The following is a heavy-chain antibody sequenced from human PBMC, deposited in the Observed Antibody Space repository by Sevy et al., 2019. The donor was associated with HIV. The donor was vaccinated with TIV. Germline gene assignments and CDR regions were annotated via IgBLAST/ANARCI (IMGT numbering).Heavy chain of an antibody. CDR2: TRNKADSYTT. CDR3: ATHAGIAAAGRVFDY. Sequence: GWSLRLSCAASGFSISDHYMEWVRQAPGKGLEWVGRTRNKADSYTTEYAASVKGRFTISRDDSKNSLYLQMNSLKAEDTAVYYCATHAGIAAAGRVFDYWGQGTLVTVSS. V-gene: IGHV3-72*01. J-gene: IGHJ4*02. CDR1: GFSISDHY. D-gene: IGHD6-13*01.